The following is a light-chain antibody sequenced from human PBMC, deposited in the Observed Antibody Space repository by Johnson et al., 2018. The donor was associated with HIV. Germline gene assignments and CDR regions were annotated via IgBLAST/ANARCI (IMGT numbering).Light chain of an antibody. J-gene: IGLJ1*01. CDR1: SSNIGNNY. CDR2: ENN. V-gene: IGLV1-51*02. CDR3: GTWDSSLSTSV. Sequence: QSVLTQPPSVSAAPGQKVTISCSGSSSNIGNNYVSWYRHFPGTAPKLLIYENNKRPSGIPDRFSGSKSGTSATLGITGLQTGDEADYYCGTWDSSLSTSVFGTGTKVTVL.